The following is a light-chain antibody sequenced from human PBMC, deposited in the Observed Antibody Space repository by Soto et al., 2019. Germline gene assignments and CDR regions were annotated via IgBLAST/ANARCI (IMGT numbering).Light chain of an antibody. Sequence: QSVLTQPPSASGSPGQSVTISCTGTSSDVGGSNFVSWYQQYPGKAPKLMIYEVTKRPSGVPDRFSGSKSGNTASLTVSGLQAEDEVDYYCSSYEGISYAGSRIGVFGGGTKVTVL. V-gene: IGLV2-8*01. CDR2: EVT. CDR1: SSDVGGSNF. CDR3: SSYEGISYAGSRIGV. J-gene: IGLJ3*02.